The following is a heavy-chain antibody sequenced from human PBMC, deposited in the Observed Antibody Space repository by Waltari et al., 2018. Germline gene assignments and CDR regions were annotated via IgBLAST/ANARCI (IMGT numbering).Heavy chain of an antibody. V-gene: IGHV1-69*01. J-gene: IGHJ4*02. CDR3: ARTHYGGNNPFDY. CDR2: IIPIFGTA. Sequence: QVQLVQSGAEVKKPGSSVKVSCKASGATFSSYAISWVRQAPGQGLELMGGIIPIFGTANDAQKFQGRVTITADESTSTAYMELSSLRSEDTAVYYCARTHYGGNNPFDYWGQGTLVTVSS. D-gene: IGHD2-15*01. CDR1: GATFSSYA.